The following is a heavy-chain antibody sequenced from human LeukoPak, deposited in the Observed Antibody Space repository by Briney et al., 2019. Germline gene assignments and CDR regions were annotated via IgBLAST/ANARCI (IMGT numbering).Heavy chain of an antibody. V-gene: IGHV3-30-3*01. D-gene: IGHD1-14*01. J-gene: IGHJ4*02. CDR2: ISYDGSEV. Sequence: GGSLRLSCASSGFTFSSNAIHWVRQAPGKGLEWVASISYDGSEVYYADSVKGRFTISRDNSKNTVSLRMNSLRAEDTAVYFCTLEYNNSGFDYWGQGTLVTVSS. CDR3: TLEYNNSGFDY. CDR1: GFTFSSNA.